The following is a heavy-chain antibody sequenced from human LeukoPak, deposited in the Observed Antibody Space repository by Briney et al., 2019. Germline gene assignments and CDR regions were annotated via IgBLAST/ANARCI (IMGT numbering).Heavy chain of an antibody. CDR2: INHSGST. CDR1: GGSFSGYY. CDR3: SRVSSRRFDF. V-gene: IGHV4-34*01. J-gene: IGHJ4*02. Sequence: SETLSLTCAVYGGSFSGYYWSWIRQPPGKGLEWIGEINHSGSTNYNPSLKSRVTISVDTSENQFFLNLRSVTAADTAIYYCSRVSSRRFDFWGQGNLVTVSS.